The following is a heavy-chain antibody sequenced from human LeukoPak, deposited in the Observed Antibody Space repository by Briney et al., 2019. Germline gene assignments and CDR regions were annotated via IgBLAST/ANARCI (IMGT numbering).Heavy chain of an antibody. CDR2: ISGSGGST. CDR3: AKDFVYGERLEDY. CDR1: GFTVSSNY. Sequence: GGSLRLSCAASGFTVSSNYMSWVRQAPGKGLEWVSAISGSGGSTYYADSVKGRFTISRDNSKNTLYLQMNSLRAEDTAVYYCAKDFVYGERLEDYWGQGTLVTVSS. V-gene: IGHV3-23*01. D-gene: IGHD4-17*01. J-gene: IGHJ4*02.